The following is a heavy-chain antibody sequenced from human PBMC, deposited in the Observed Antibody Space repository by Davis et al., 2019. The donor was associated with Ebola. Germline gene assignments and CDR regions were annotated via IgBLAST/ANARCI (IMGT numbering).Heavy chain of an antibody. V-gene: IGHV3-15*01. CDR2: IKSKTDGETT. J-gene: IGHJ4*02. CDR1: GFTFSSYA. D-gene: IGHD3-22*01. Sequence: GESLKISCAASGFTFSSYAMSWVRQAPGKGLEWVGRIKSKTDGETTDYAAPVKGRFTISRDDSKNTLYLQMNSLKTEDTAVYYCTTTMIVVAIWGQGTLVTVSS. CDR3: TTTMIVVAI.